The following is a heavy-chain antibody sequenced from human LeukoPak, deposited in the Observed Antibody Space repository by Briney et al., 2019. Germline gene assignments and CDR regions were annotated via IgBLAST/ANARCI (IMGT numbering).Heavy chain of an antibody. CDR1: GYTFINYA. Sequence: ASVKVSCKASGYTFINYAMHWVRQAPGQRLEWMGWINAGNGNTKYSQEFQGRVTITRDTSASTAYMELSSLRSEDMAVYYCARVVKYSSGPLTDLLPYYFDYWGQGTLVTVSS. D-gene: IGHD6-19*01. V-gene: IGHV1-3*03. CDR3: ARVVKYSSGPLTDLLPYYFDY. CDR2: INAGNGNT. J-gene: IGHJ4*02.